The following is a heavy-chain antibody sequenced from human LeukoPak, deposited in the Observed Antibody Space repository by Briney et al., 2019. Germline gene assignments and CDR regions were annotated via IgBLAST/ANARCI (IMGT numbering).Heavy chain of an antibody. J-gene: IGHJ6*03. CDR1: GFTFSSYW. Sequence: PGGSLRLSCAASGFTFSSYWMSWVRQAPGKGLEWVANIKQDGSEKYYVDSVKGRFTISRDNAKNSLYLQMNSLRAEDTAVYYCARGSGYSSGWYSYYYYYYMDVWGKGTTVTVSS. D-gene: IGHD6-19*01. V-gene: IGHV3-7*01. CDR2: IKQDGSEK. CDR3: ARGSGYSSGWYSYYYYYYMDV.